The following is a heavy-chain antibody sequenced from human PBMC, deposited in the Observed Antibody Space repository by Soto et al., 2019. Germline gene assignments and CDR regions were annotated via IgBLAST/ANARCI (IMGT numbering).Heavy chain of an antibody. D-gene: IGHD6-13*01. CDR2: ISGSGGST. J-gene: IGHJ6*02. CDR1: GFTFSSYA. CDR3: AKDAIAAAGLGAKYYYYYYGMDV. Sequence: LRLSCAASGFTFSSYAMSWVRQAPGKGLEWVSAISGSGGSTYYADSVKGRFTISRDNSKNTLYLQMNSLRAEDTAVYYCAKDAIAAAGLGAKYYYYYYGMDVWGQGTTVTVSS. V-gene: IGHV3-23*01.